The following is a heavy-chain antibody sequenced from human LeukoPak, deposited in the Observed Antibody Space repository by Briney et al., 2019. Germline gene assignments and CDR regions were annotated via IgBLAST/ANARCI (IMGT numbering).Heavy chain of an antibody. D-gene: IGHD6-13*01. Sequence: PGGCLRLSCAASGFTFSSYGMHWVRQAPGKGLEWVAVISYDGSNKYYADSVKGRFTISRDNSKNTLYLQMNSLRAEDTAVYYCAKVSHARIAAAGTSGAFDIWGQGTMVAVSS. J-gene: IGHJ3*02. V-gene: IGHV3-30*18. CDR1: GFTFSSYG. CDR2: ISYDGSNK. CDR3: AKVSHARIAAAGTSGAFDI.